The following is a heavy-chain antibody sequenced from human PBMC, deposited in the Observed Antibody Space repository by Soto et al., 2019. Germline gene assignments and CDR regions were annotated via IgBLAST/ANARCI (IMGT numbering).Heavy chain of an antibody. CDR1: GFTFSRYA. CDR3: AKDVVPAAIGSSPFDP. D-gene: IGHD2-2*01. Sequence: EVQLLESGGGLVQPGGSLRLSCAASGFTFSRYAMSWVRHAPGKGLEWVSAISGSGGSTYYADSVKGRFTISRDNSKNTLYLQRDSLRAEDTAVYYCAKDVVPAAIGSSPFDPWGQGTLVTVSS. J-gene: IGHJ5*02. CDR2: ISGSGGST. V-gene: IGHV3-23*01.